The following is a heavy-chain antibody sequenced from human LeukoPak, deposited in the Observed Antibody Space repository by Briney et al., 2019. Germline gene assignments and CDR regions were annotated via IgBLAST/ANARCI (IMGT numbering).Heavy chain of an antibody. CDR3: AKDGTTTVTFDL. V-gene: IGHV3-23*01. CDR1: GFTFSSYA. Sequence: GGSLRLSCAASGFTFSSYAMSWVRQAPGKGLEWVSVISGSGGSTYYRDSVKGRFTISRDNSKNTLYLQMNSLTAGDTAVYYCAKDGTTTVTFDLWGQGTLVTVSS. J-gene: IGHJ4*02. CDR2: ISGSGGST. D-gene: IGHD4-11*01.